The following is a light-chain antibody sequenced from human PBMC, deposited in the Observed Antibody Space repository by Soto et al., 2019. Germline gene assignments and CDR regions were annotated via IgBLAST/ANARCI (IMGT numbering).Light chain of an antibody. CDR1: SSDVGAYNY. J-gene: IGLJ1*01. CDR3: TSHAGNINFHYI. V-gene: IGLV2-8*01. Sequence: QSVLTQPPSASGSPGQSVTISCTGTSSDVGAYNYVSWYQHHPGKAPKLMVYEVNKRPSGVPDHFSGSKSGNTASLTVSGLQAEDEADYYCTSHAGNINFHYIFGTGTKVTVL. CDR2: EVN.